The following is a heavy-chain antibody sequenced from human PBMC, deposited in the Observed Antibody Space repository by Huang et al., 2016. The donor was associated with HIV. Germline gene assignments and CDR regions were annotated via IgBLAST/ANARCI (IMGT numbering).Heavy chain of an antibody. J-gene: IGHJ1*01. V-gene: IGHV3-7*01. Sequence: EVQLVESGGGLVQPGGSLRVSCAASGFSISTYWMSWVRQTTGKGLEWVASRKQDGSEKDYVDAVKGRFIISRDNAKNSLYLQMNSLRAEDTAVYYCTRGPLGWLVHRYFYHWGQGTLVTVSS. CDR2: RKQDGSEK. CDR3: TRGPLGWLVHRYFYH. CDR1: GFSISTYW. D-gene: IGHD6-19*01.